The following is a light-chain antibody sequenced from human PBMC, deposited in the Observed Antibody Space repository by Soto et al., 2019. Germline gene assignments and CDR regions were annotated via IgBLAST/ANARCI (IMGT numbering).Light chain of an antibody. CDR2: GAS. CDR3: QQYGRSGT. J-gene: IGKJ1*01. V-gene: IGKV3-20*01. Sequence: EIMMTQSPAILSVSQGVRTTLSCRASQSVSNNYLAWYQQKPGQAPRLLIYGASNRATGIPDRFSGSGSGTDFTLTISRLEPEDLAVYYCQQYGRSGTFGQGTKVDIK. CDR1: QSVSNNY.